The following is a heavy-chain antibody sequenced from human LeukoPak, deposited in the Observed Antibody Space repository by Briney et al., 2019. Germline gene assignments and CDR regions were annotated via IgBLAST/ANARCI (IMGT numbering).Heavy chain of an antibody. CDR3: ARDDSSSWYEVMDY. V-gene: IGHV1-18*01. Sequence: GASVKVSCKAPGYAFTSYGISWVRQAPGQGLEWMGWISAYNGNTNYAQKLQGRVTMTTDTSTSTAYMELRSLRSDDTAVYYCARDDSSSWYEVMDYWGQGTLVTVSS. CDR1: GYAFTSYG. J-gene: IGHJ4*02. CDR2: ISAYNGNT. D-gene: IGHD6-13*01.